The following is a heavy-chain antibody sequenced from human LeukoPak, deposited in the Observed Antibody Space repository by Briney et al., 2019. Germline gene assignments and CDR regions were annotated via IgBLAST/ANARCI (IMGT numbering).Heavy chain of an antibody. CDR1: GGSVSSGSYY. V-gene: IGHV4-61*01. J-gene: IGHJ5*02. CDR3: ARVHSSGWYWFDP. D-gene: IGHD6-19*01. Sequence: SGTLSLTCTVSGGSVSSGSYYWSWIRQPPGKGLEWIGHIYYSGSTNYNPSLKSRVTISVDTSKNQFSLKLSSVTAADTAVYYCARVHSSGWYWFDPWGQGTLVTVSS. CDR2: IYYSGST.